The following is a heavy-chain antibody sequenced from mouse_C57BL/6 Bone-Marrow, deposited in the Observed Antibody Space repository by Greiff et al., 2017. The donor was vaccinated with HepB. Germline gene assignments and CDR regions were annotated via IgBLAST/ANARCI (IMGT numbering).Heavy chain of an antibody. Sequence: VQLQQSGPELARPWASVKISCQASYTFSRRAHFARRDTNYWMQRVKLRTGQGLEWIGDIHHGNRVTSYNQKFKGKATLTADKSSSTAYMPLRSLTSDDSAFYSCAKGYYGSCYVVYWGQGTTLTVSS. V-gene: IGHV1-87*01. CDR1: YTFS. D-gene: IGHD1-1*01. J-gene: IGHJ2*01. CDR2: GQGLEWIG. CDR3: SDDSAFYSCAKGYYGSCYVVY.